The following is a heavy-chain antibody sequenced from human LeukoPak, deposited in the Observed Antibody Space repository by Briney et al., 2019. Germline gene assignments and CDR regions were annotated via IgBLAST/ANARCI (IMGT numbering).Heavy chain of an antibody. CDR1: GFTFSDYY. CDR2: ISSSGSTI. V-gene: IGHV3-11*04. D-gene: IGHD6-6*01. CDR3: ARDDSSSSYYYYYYMDV. Sequence: PGGSLRLSCAASGFTFSDYYMSWIRQAPGKGLEWVSYISSSGSTIYYADSVKGRFTISRDNAKNSLYLQMNSLRAEDTAVYYCARDDSSSSYYYYYYMDVWGKGTTVTVSS. J-gene: IGHJ6*03.